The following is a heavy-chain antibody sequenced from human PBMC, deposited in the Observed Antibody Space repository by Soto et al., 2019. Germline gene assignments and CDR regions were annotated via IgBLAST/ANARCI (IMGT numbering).Heavy chain of an antibody. CDR1: GGSISTYY. J-gene: IGHJ4*02. D-gene: IGHD1-20*01. CDR2: IYYNGNS. CDR3: AREQYNWKI. Sequence: SETLSLTCSVSGGSISTYYWSWIRQPPGKGLEWLGYIYYNGNSYYNPSLKSRLTMSVDTSKNQFSLRLSSATAADTAVYYCAREQYNWKIWGQGTLVTVSS. V-gene: IGHV4-59*01.